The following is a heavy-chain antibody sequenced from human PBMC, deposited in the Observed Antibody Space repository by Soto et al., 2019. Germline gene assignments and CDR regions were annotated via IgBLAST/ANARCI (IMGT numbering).Heavy chain of an antibody. J-gene: IGHJ2*01. CDR2: ISYDGSNK. D-gene: IGHD5-18*01. V-gene: IGHV3-30-3*01. CDR1: GFTFSSYA. Sequence: QVQLVESGGGVVQPGRSLRLSCEASGFTFSSYAMHWVGQAPGKGLEGVAVISYDGSNKYYADSVKGRFTISRDNSKNTLYLQMNSLRAEDTAVYYCARDPLWGTAMVLWYFDLWGRGTLVTVSS. CDR3: ARDPLWGTAMVLWYFDL.